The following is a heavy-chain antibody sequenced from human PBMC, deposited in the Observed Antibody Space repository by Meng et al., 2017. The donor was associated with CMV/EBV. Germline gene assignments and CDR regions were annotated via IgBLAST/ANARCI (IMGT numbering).Heavy chain of an antibody. Sequence: ASVKVSCKASGYTFTSYYMHWVRQAPGQGLEWMGIINPSGGSTSCAQKFQGRVTMTRDTSTSTVYMELSSLRSEDTAVYYCATPWEVYSSSSGSYYGMDVWGQGTTVTVSS. CDR2: INPSGGST. D-gene: IGHD6-6*01. J-gene: IGHJ6*02. CDR1: GYTFTSYY. CDR3: ATPWEVYSSSSGSYYGMDV. V-gene: IGHV1-46*03.